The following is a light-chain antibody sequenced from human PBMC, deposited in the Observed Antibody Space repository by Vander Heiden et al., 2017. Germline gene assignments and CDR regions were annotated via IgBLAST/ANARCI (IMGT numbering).Light chain of an antibody. CDR2: SKSASDK. Sequence: QAPRSLGSSRSESAGASVRLTCTLRSGVNIATYTMYWFQLKTGSPPHYLLRSKSASDKPQVSRVPSRFSGSKDASANAGILVISGLQSGNEADYYCMIWPSGAVVFGGGTKLTVL. V-gene: IGLV5-45*03. J-gene: IGLJ2*01. CDR1: SGVNIATYT. CDR3: MIWPSGAVV.